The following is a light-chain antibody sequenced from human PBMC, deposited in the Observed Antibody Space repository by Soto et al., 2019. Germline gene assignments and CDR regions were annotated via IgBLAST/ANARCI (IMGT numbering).Light chain of an antibody. CDR2: LGS. J-gene: IGKJ4*01. CDR1: RSILGSSGYNY. Sequence: EIVLTQSPLSLPVTPGEPASISCRSSRSILGSSGYNYLNWYLQKPGQSPQLLISLGSSRASGVPDRFSGSGSGTDFTLTISRVEAGDVGVYFCAQGLAVPFTFGGGTKVE. CDR3: AQGLAVPFT. V-gene: IGKV2-28*01.